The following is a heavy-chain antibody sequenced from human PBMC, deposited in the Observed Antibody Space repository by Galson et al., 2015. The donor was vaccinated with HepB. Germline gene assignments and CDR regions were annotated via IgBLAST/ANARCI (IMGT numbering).Heavy chain of an antibody. D-gene: IGHD5-18*01. V-gene: IGHV3-7*03. CDR1: GFTFSSYW. J-gene: IGHJ3*02. CDR3: ARDGHYRVTAMGDAFDI. CDR2: IKQDGSEK. Sequence: SLRLSCAASGFTFSSYWMSWVRQAPGKGLEWVANIKQDGSEKYYVDSVKGRFTISRDNAKNSLYLQMNSLRAEDTAVYYCARDGHYRVTAMGDAFDIWGQGTMVTVSS.